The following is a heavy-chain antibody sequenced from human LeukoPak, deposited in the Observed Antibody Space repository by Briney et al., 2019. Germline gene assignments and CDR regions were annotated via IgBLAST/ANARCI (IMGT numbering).Heavy chain of an antibody. Sequence: RASVKVSCKASGYTFTGYYMHWVRQAPGQGLEWMGRINPNSGGTNYAQKFQGRVTITTDESTSTAYMELSSLRSEDTAVYYCASRYYDSSGYPDLGGYFQHWGQGTLVTVSS. CDR1: GYTFTGYY. D-gene: IGHD3-22*01. J-gene: IGHJ1*01. CDR3: ASRYYDSSGYPDLGGYFQH. CDR2: INPNSGGT. V-gene: IGHV1-2*06.